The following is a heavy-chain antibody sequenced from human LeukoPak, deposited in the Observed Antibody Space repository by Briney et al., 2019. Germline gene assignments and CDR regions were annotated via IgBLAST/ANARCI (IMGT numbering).Heavy chain of an antibody. CDR3: ARLWGGGTAYPPPDY. V-gene: IGHV5-51*01. D-gene: IGHD3-16*01. J-gene: IGHJ4*02. CDR1: GYSFSNYW. CDR2: IYPGDSDT. Sequence: GESLKISCKGSGYSFSNYWIGWVRQMPGKGLEWMGIIYPGDSDTRYSPSFQAQVTISSDKSISTAYLQWSSLKASDTAMYYCARLWGGGTAYPPPDYWGQGTLVTVSS.